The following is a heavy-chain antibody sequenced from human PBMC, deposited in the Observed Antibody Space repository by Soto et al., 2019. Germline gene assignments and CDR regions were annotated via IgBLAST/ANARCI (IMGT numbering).Heavy chain of an antibody. CDR1: GFTFSSYA. Sequence: GGSLRLSCAASGFTFSSYAMSWVRQAPGKGLEWVSAISGSGGSTYYADSVKGRFTISRDNSKNTLYLQMNSLRAEDTAVYYCAKTWDYYDSSGLRGDYWGQGTLVTVSS. V-gene: IGHV3-23*01. CDR2: ISGSGGST. CDR3: AKTWDYYDSSGLRGDY. J-gene: IGHJ4*02. D-gene: IGHD3-22*01.